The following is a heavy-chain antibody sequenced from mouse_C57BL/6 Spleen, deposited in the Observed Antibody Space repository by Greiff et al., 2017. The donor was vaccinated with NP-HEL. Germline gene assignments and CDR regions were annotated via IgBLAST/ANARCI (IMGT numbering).Heavy chain of an antibody. CDR1: GYAFSSYW. CDR2: IYPGDGDT. V-gene: IGHV1-80*01. Sequence: VQLQQSGAELVKPGASVKISCKASGYAFSSYWMNWVQQRPGKGLEWIGQIYPGDGDTNYNGKFKGKATLTADKSSSTAYMQLSSLTSEDSAVYFCASSYFDYWGQGTTLTVSS. J-gene: IGHJ2*01. CDR3: ASSYFDY.